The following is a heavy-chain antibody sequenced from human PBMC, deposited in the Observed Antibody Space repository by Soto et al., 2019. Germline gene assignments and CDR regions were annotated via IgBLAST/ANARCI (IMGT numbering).Heavy chain of an antibody. CDR3: AKDGLDCSSARCYPNYEYYMVA. V-gene: IGHV3-30*18. Sequence: SLRLSFAAYEFTFSSYGMHWVRQAPGKGLEWVAVISYDGSNKYYADSVKGRFTISRDNSKNTLYLQMNSLRAEDTAAYYCAKDGLDCSSARCYPNYEYYMVARGNGITISVSS. CDR2: ISYDGSNK. D-gene: IGHD2-2*01. J-gene: IGHJ6*03. CDR1: EFTFSSYG.